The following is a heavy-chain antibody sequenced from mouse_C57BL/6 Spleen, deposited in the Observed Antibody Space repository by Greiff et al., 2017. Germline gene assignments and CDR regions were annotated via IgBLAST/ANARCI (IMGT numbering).Heavy chain of an antibody. Sequence: QVHVKQSGAELVKPGASVKISCKASGYAFSSYWMNWVKQRPGKGLEWIGQIYPGDGDTNYNGKFKGKATLTADKSSSTAYMQLSSLTSEDSAVYFCARYDYYYGSSYWYFDVWGTGTTVTVSS. J-gene: IGHJ1*03. V-gene: IGHV1-80*01. CDR2: IYPGDGDT. CDR1: GYAFSSYW. CDR3: ARYDYYYGSSYWYFDV. D-gene: IGHD1-1*01.